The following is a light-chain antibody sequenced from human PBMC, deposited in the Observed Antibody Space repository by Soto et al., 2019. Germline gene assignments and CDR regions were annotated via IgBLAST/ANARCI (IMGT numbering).Light chain of an antibody. CDR3: QQYGSSPRYT. Sequence: EIVLTQSPGTLSLSPGERATLSCRASQNVANSYLAWFQQKPGQTPRLLIYGASTRATGIPDRFSGSGSGTDFTLTIRRLEPEDFALYYCQQYGSSPRYTFGQGTKLEIK. CDR1: QNVANSY. CDR2: GAS. V-gene: IGKV3-20*01. J-gene: IGKJ2*01.